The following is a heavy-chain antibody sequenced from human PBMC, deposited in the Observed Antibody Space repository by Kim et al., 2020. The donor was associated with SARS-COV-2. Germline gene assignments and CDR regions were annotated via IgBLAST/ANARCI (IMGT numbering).Heavy chain of an antibody. Sequence: SVKVSCKASGGTFSSYAISWVRQAPGQGLEWMGGIIPIYGTANYAQKFQGRVTITADESTSTAYMELSSLRSEDTAVYYCARGRIAAAGLDAFDIWGQGTRVTVSS. D-gene: IGHD6-13*01. CDR3: ARGRIAAAGLDAFDI. V-gene: IGHV1-69*13. CDR2: IIPIYGTA. CDR1: GGTFSSYA. J-gene: IGHJ3*02.